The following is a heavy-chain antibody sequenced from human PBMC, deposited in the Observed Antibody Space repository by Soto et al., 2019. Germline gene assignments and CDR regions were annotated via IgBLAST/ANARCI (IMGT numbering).Heavy chain of an antibody. Sequence: QVQLQHWGAGLLKPSETLSLTCAVYGGSFSGYYWSWIRQPPRKGLEWVGENNHSGSTDYNPSIKSRSTISVDTSKNQFSRKLRSVTAADTAVYYCARRVRIAARYYYYYHMDVWGKGTTVTVSS. CDR1: GGSFSGYY. V-gene: IGHV4-34*01. CDR2: NNHSGST. CDR3: ARRVRIAARYYYYYHMDV. J-gene: IGHJ6*03. D-gene: IGHD6-6*01.